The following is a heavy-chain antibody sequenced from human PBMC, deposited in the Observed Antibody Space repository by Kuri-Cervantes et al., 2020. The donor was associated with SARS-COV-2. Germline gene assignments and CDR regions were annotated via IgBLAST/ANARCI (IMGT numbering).Heavy chain of an antibody. CDR3: ARGYCSSTSCYSGYMDV. Sequence: GESLKISCAASGFTFSSYWMHWVRQAPGKGLVWVSRINSDGSSTSYADSVKGRFTISRDNAKNTLYLQMNSLRAEDTAVYYCARGYCSSTSCYSGYMDVWGKGTTVTVSS. CDR2: INSDGSST. V-gene: IGHV3-74*01. D-gene: IGHD2-2*01. J-gene: IGHJ6*03. CDR1: GFTFSSYW.